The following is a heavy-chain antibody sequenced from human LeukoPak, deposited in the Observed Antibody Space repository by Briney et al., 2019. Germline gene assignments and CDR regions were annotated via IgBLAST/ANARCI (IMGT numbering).Heavy chain of an antibody. J-gene: IGHJ4*02. CDR3: ARTSLRFLEWFDY. CDR1: GYTFTGYY. D-gene: IGHD3-3*01. V-gene: IGHV1-2*02. Sequence: GASVKVSCKASGYTFTGYYMHWVRQAPGQGLEWMGWINPNSGGTNYAQKFQGRVTMTRDTSISTAYMELSRLRSDDTAVYYCARTSLRFLEWFDYWGQGTLVTVSS. CDR2: INPNSGGT.